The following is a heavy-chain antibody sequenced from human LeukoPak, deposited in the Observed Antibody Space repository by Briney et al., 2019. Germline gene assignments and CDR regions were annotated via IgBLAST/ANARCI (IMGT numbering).Heavy chain of an antibody. CDR2: MNPNNSDI. Sequence: EASVKVSCKASGYTFTSYHINWVLQATGQGLEWVGWMNPNNSDIGYAQKFQGRVTMTRNTSISTAYMELSSLRSEDTAVYYCATSAGGYYITYYYGMDVWGQGTTVTVSS. CDR1: GYTFTSYH. CDR3: ATSAGGYYITYYYGMDV. J-gene: IGHJ6*02. V-gene: IGHV1-8*01. D-gene: IGHD3-3*01.